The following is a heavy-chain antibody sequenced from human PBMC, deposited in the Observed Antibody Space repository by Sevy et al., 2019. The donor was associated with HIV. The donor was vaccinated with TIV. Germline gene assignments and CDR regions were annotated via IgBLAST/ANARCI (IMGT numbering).Heavy chain of an antibody. CDR3: PRTAYYDILTGSEVRAFDI. CDR1: GYTFTGYY. D-gene: IGHD3-9*01. J-gene: IGHJ3*02. Sequence: ASVKVSCKASGYTFTGYYMHWVRQAPGQGLEWMGWINPNSGGTNYAQKFQGWVTMTRDTSISTAYMELSRLRSDDTAVYYCPRTAYYDILTGSEVRAFDIWGQGTMVTVSS. CDR2: INPNSGGT. V-gene: IGHV1-2*04.